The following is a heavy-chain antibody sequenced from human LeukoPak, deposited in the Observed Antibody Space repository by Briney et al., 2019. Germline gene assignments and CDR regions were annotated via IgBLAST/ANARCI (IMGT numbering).Heavy chain of an antibody. CDR3: AKERRGYSYGYRRFDY. J-gene: IGHJ4*02. D-gene: IGHD5-18*01. CDR2: ISGSGGST. V-gene: IGHV3-23*01. CDR1: GFTFSSYA. Sequence: GGSLRLSCAASGFTFSSYAMSWVRQAPGKGLEWVSAISGSGGSTYYADSVKGRFTISRDNSKNTLYLQMNSLRAEDTAVYYCAKERRGYSYGYRRFDYWGQGTLVTVSS.